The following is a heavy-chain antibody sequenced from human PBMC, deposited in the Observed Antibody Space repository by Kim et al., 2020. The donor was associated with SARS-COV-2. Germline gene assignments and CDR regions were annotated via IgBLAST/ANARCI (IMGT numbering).Heavy chain of an antibody. CDR2: IRRDSGEI. V-gene: IGHV3-9*01. D-gene: IGHD3-16*01. CDR1: GFTFSDYA. J-gene: IGHJ4*02. Sequence: GGSLRLSCKTSGFTFSDYAMNWVRQRPEKGLEWVSGIRRDSGEIEYVDYVRGRFSISRDNAKNSLYLQMSSLRPEDTGLYYCAKDVGLGGGAIGYWGQG. CDR3: AKDVGLGGGAIGY.